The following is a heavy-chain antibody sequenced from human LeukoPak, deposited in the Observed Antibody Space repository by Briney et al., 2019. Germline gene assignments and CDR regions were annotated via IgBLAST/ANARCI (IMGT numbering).Heavy chain of an antibody. D-gene: IGHD6-13*01. Sequence: GGSLRLSCAASGFTFSSYSMNWVRQAPGKGLEWVSSISSSSSYIYYADSVKGRFTISRDNAKNSLYLQMNSLRAEDTAVYYCARDPGCSRALVWVRFDPWGQGTLVTVSS. CDR1: GFTFSSYS. CDR3: ARDPGCSRALVWVRFDP. CDR2: ISSSSSYI. V-gene: IGHV3-21*01. J-gene: IGHJ5*02.